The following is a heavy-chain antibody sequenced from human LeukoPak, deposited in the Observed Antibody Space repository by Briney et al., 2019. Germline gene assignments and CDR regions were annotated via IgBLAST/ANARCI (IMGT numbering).Heavy chain of an antibody. Sequence: ASVKVSCKASGYTFTGYYMHWVRQAPGQGLEWMGRINPNSGGTNYAQKFQGRVTMTRDTSISTAYMELGRLRSDDTAVYYCARLVSARPGFGGDYWGQGTLVTVSS. CDR3: ARLVSARPGFGGDY. CDR1: GYTFTGYY. CDR2: INPNSGGT. V-gene: IGHV1-2*06. J-gene: IGHJ4*02. D-gene: IGHD6-6*01.